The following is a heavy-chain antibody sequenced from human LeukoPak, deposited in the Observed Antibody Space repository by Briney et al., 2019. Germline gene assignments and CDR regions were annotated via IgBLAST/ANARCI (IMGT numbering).Heavy chain of an antibody. CDR2: INAGNGNT. CDR3: ASSYYDILTGYPGAFDI. V-gene: IGHV1-3*01. CDR1: GYTFTGYY. J-gene: IGHJ3*02. D-gene: IGHD3-9*01. Sequence: ASVKVSCKASGYTFTGYYMHWVRQAPGQRLEWMGWINAGNGNTKYSQKFQGRVTITRDTSASTAYMELSSLRSEDTAVYYCASSYYDILTGYPGAFDIWGQGTMVTVSS.